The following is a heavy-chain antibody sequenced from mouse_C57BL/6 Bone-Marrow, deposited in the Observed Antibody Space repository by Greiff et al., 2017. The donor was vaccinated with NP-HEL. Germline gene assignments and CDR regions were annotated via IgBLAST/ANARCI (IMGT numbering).Heavy chain of an antibody. Sequence: VQLKESGPGMVKPSQSLSLTCTVTGYSITSGYDWHWIRHFPGNKLEWMGYISYSGSTNYNPSLKSRISITHDTSKNPFFLKLNSVTTEDTATYYCARDNYYAMDYWGQGTSVTVSS. CDR2: ISYSGST. CDR3: ARDNYYAMDY. V-gene: IGHV3-1*01. CDR1: GYSITSGYD. J-gene: IGHJ4*01.